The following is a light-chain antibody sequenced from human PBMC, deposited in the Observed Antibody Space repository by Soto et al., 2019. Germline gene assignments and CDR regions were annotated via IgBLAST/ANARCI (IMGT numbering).Light chain of an antibody. CDR3: SSYTFSSTLV. V-gene: IGLV2-14*01. CDR2: EVS. CDR1: TSDVGRYNY. J-gene: IGLJ3*02. Sequence: QSALTQAASVSGSPGQSITISCTGITSDVGRYNYVSWYQHHPGKAPQLLIYEVSNRPSGVSNRFSGSKSGNTASLTISGLQAEDEADYYCSSYTFSSTLVFGGGTKLTVL.